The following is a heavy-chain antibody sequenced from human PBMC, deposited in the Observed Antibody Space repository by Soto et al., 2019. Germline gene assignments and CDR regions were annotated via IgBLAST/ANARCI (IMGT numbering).Heavy chain of an antibody. D-gene: IGHD6-6*01. CDR1: GGSISSSSYY. Sequence: LSLTCTVSGGSISSSSYYWGWIRQPPGKGLEWIGSIYYSGSTYYNPSLKSRVTISVDTSKNQFSLKLSSVTAADTAVYYCARRRYIAARPFDYWGQGTLVTVSS. CDR3: ARRRYIAARPFDY. CDR2: IYYSGST. J-gene: IGHJ4*02. V-gene: IGHV4-39*01.